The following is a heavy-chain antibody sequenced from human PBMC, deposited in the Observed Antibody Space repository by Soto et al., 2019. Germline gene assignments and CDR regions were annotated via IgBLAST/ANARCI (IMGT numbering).Heavy chain of an antibody. CDR2: INPNSGGT. V-gene: IGHV1-2*02. D-gene: IGHD6-19*01. CDR3: AREGSSGWSIWFDP. CDR1: GYTFTGYY. J-gene: IGHJ5*02. Sequence: PSVKVSCKASGYTFTGYYMHWVRQAPGQGLEWMGWINPNSGGTNYAQKFQGRVTMTRDTSISTAYMELSRLRSDDTAVYYCAREGSSGWSIWFDPWGQGTLVTVSS.